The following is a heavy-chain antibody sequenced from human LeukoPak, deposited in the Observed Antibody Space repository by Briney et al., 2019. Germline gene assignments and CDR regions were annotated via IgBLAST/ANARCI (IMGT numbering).Heavy chain of an antibody. D-gene: IGHD2-2*02. Sequence: PETLSLTCAVYGGSFSGYYWSWIRQPPGKGLEWIGEINHSGSTNYNPSLKSRVTISVDTSKNQLSLKLSSVTAADTAVYYCARGLRDIVVGPAAIPGYYSYYMDVWGKGTTVTVSS. V-gene: IGHV4-34*01. CDR1: GGSFSGYY. J-gene: IGHJ6*03. CDR2: INHSGST. CDR3: ARGLRDIVVGPAAIPGYYSYYMDV.